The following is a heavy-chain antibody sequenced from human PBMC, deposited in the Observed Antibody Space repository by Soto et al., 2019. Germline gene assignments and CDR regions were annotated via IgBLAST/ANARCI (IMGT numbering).Heavy chain of an antibody. CDR3: ARTFNSGSYYYYYYMDV. J-gene: IGHJ6*03. D-gene: IGHD1-26*01. V-gene: IGHV4-39*01. CDR1: GGSISSSSYY. Sequence: SETLSLTCTVSGGSISSSSYYWGWIRQPTGKGLEWIGSIYYSGSTYYNPSLKSRVTISVDTSKNQFSLKLSSVTAADTAVYYCARTFNSGSYYYYYYMDVWGKGTTVTVSS. CDR2: IYYSGST.